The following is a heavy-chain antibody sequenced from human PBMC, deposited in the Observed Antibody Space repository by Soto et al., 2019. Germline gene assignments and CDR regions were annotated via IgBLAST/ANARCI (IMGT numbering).Heavy chain of an antibody. CDR2: IYYSGST. CDR3: ARLGMSYYYDSSGYWDWFDP. CDR1: GGSISSSSYY. J-gene: IGHJ5*02. Sequence: PSETLSLTCTVSGGSISSSSYYWGWIRQPPGKGLEWIGSIYYSGSTYYNPSLKSRVTISVDTSKNQFSLKLSSVTAADTAVYYCARLGMSYYYDSSGYWDWFDPWGQGTLVTVSS. V-gene: IGHV4-39*01. D-gene: IGHD3-22*01.